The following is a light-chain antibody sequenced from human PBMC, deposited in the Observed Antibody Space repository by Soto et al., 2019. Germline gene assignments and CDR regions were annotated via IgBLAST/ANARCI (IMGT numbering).Light chain of an antibody. J-gene: IGKJ4*01. V-gene: IGKV3-20*01. CDR1: QSVSNSY. CDR3: QQYGSSPLT. Sequence: EIVLTQSPGTLSLSPVERATLSCRASQSVSNSYLAWYQQKPGQAPRLLIYGAYGASSRATGIPDRFSGSGSGTDFTLTISRLEPEDFAVYYCQQYGSSPLTFGGGTKVEIK. CDR2: GAS.